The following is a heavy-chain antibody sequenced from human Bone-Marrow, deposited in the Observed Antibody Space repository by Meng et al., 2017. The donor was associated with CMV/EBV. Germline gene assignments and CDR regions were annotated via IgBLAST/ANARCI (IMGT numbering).Heavy chain of an antibody. V-gene: IGHV1-2*02. Sequence: ASVKVSCKASGYTFTGYYMHWVRQAPGQGLEWMGWINPNSGGTNYAQKFQGRVTMTRDMSTSTAYMELSSLRSEDTAVYYCAAAESSSWYPTSYYYYYGMDVWGQGTTVTVSS. D-gene: IGHD6-13*01. CDR3: AAAESSSWYPTSYYYYYGMDV. J-gene: IGHJ6*01. CDR2: INPNSGGT. CDR1: GYTFTGYY.